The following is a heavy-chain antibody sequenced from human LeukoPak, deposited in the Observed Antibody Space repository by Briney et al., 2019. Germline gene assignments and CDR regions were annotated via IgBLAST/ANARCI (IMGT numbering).Heavy chain of an antibody. CDR1: GYTFTSYD. CDR3: ARDRFGVVIP. Sequence: ASVKVSCKDSGYTFTSYDINWVRQATGQGLEWMGWRNPNSGSTGYAQQFQGRDAMTRNPSISTTYMELSSLRADNTAVYYCARDRFGVVIPWGQGTLVTVSS. V-gene: IGHV1-8*01. J-gene: IGHJ5*02. D-gene: IGHD3-3*01. CDR2: RNPNSGST.